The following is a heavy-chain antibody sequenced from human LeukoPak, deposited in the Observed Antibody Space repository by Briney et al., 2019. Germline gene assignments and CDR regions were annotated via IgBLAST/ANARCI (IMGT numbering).Heavy chain of an antibody. Sequence: ASVKVSCKASGYTFTSYGISWVRQAPGQGLEWMGWISAYNGNKNYAQKLQGRVTMTTDTSTSTAYMELRSLRSDDTAVYYCARGAYDSSGYYPLHFDYWGQGTLVTVSS. D-gene: IGHD3-22*01. V-gene: IGHV1-18*01. CDR1: GYTFTSYG. J-gene: IGHJ4*02. CDR2: ISAYNGNK. CDR3: ARGAYDSSGYYPLHFDY.